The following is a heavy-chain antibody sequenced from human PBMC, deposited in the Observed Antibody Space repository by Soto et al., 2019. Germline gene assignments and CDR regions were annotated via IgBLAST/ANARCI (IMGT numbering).Heavy chain of an antibody. CDR3: ARDFYSSQRKDVFEI. Sequence: PGGSLRLSCAASGFTCSSYWMSWVRQAPGKGLEWVANIKQDGSEKYYVDSVKGRFTISRDNAKNSLYLQMNRLRAEDTAVYYCARDFYSSQRKDVFEIWGQGTMVTVSS. J-gene: IGHJ3*02. V-gene: IGHV3-7*01. D-gene: IGHD6-19*01. CDR1: GFTCSSYW. CDR2: IKQDGSEK.